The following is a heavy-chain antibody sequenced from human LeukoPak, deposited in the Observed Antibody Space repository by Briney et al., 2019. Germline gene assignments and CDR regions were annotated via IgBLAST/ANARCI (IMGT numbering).Heavy chain of an antibody. J-gene: IGHJ6*02. D-gene: IGHD5-24*01. CDR1: GFTFSGYS. V-gene: IGHV3-21*06. CDR2: ISESSSHT. CDR3: ARDRAVKARIGGMDV. Sequence: PGGSLTLSCEASGFTFSGYSMNWVRQAPGKGLEWVSYISESSSHTYNAESVKGRFTISRDNAKNSLYLQMNSLRVEDTGIYYCARDRAVKARIGGMDVWGQGTTVIVSS.